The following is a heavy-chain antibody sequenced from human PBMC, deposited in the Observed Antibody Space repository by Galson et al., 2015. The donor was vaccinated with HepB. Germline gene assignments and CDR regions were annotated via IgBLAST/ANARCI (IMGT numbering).Heavy chain of an antibody. CDR3: ARTPTSAVALAGYLDY. J-gene: IGHJ4*02. D-gene: IGHD6-19*01. CDR1: GDSVSRKSTA. Sequence: CAISGDSVSRKSTAWNWIRQSPSRGLEWLGRTYYRSKWYNNYAVSVKSRIAINPDTSKNQFSLQLNFATPEDTAVYYCARTPTSAVALAGYLDYWGQGTLVTVSS. V-gene: IGHV6-1*01. CDR2: TYYRSKWYN.